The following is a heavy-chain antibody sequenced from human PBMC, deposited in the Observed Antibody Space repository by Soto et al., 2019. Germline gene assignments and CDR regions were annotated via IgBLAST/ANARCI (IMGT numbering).Heavy chain of an antibody. CDR3: ARGLGDTVGKLAYYFGLDV. D-gene: IGHD6-6*01. CDR1: GFSFSSYE. V-gene: IGHV3-48*03. Sequence: EVQLVESGGDLVQPGGSLRLSCAASGFSFSSYEMNWVRQVPGKGLEWLSYIEASGGTTYYADTVRGRFTISRDNAKNSLYLRMNSLRAEDTAVYYCARGLGDTVGKLAYYFGLDVWVQGTTVTVSS. CDR2: IEASGGTT. J-gene: IGHJ6*02.